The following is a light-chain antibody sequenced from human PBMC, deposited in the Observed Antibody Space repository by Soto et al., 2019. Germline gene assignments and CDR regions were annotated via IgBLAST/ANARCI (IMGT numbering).Light chain of an antibody. CDR1: QSISGW. Sequence: DIQMTQSPSTLSASVGDRVTITCRASQSISGWLAWYQQKPGKAPKLLIYDVSSLESGVPSRFSGSGSGTEFTLAISSLQHDDFATYYCQQYKSYQWTLGQGTKADIK. J-gene: IGKJ1*01. CDR3: QQYKSYQWT. CDR2: DVS. V-gene: IGKV1-5*01.